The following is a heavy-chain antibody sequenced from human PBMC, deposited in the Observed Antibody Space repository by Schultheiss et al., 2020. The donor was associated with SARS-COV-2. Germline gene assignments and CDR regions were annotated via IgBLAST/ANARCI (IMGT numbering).Heavy chain of an antibody. D-gene: IGHD3-10*01. V-gene: IGHV1-18*04. Sequence: ASVKVSCKPSGYTFTSFSINWVRQAPGQGLEWMGGISAYNGNTNYAQNLQGRVTMTTDTSASTAYMELRSLRSDDTAVYYCARDGQITMVRGVVTWADYWGQGTLVTVSS. J-gene: IGHJ4*02. CDR3: ARDGQITMVRGVVTWADY. CDR1: GYTFTSFS. CDR2: ISAYNGNT.